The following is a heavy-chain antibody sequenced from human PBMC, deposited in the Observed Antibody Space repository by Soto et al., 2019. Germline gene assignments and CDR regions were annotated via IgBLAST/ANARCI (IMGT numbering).Heavy chain of an antibody. J-gene: IGHJ4*02. CDR1: GGTFHSYG. V-gene: IGHV1-69*06. CDR3: ARVRVIRGVIPSHFGL. CDR2: IIPLYGTV. Sequence: QAPLAPAGAGGEKAWSSVEGSCKGSGGTFHSYGFSWVRQAPGQGLGLMGVIIPLYGTVNYAQKFQGRVSITADKSTSTAYMDLNSLRSDDTAVYYCARVRVIRGVIPSHFGLWGQGTQVTVSS. D-gene: IGHD3-10*01.